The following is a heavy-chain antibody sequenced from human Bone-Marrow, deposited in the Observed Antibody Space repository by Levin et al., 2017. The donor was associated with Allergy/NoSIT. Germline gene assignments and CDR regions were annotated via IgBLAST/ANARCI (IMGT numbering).Heavy chain of an antibody. D-gene: IGHD3-16*01. Sequence: SLKISCAASGFKFDDYAMHWVRLSPGKGLEWVSGIGWDGDNIAYADSVKGRFTISRDNAKNSLYLQMNSLRLEDTALYYCAKDAGGLRLGELWGWGQGTQVTVSS. CDR3: AKDAGGLRLGELWG. CDR1: GFKFDDYA. V-gene: IGHV3-9*01. J-gene: IGHJ4*02. CDR2: IGWDGDNI.